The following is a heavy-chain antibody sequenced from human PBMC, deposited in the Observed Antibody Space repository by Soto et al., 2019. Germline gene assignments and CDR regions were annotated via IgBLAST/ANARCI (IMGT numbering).Heavy chain of an antibody. CDR1: GFTFSSYG. V-gene: IGHV3-30*18. Sequence: LRLSCAASGFTFSSYGMHWVRQAPGKGLEWVAVISYDGSNKYYADSVKGRFTISRDNSKNTLYLQMNSLRAEDTAVYYCAKDIDSSGYYSNWFDPWGQGTLVTVSS. J-gene: IGHJ5*02. CDR2: ISYDGSNK. CDR3: AKDIDSSGYYSNWFDP. D-gene: IGHD3-22*01.